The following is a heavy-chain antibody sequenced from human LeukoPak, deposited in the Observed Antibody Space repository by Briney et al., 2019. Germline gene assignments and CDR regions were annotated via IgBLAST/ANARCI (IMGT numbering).Heavy chain of an antibody. V-gene: IGHV3-66*01. CDR3: ARRWFGEDDAFDI. CDR1: RFTVSSNY. CDR2: IYSGGST. Sequence: GGSLRLSCAASRFTVSSNYMSWVRQAPGKGLEWVSVIYSGGSTYYADSVKGRFTISRDNSKNTLYLQMNSLRAEDTAVYYCARRWFGEDDAFDIWGQGTMVTVSS. J-gene: IGHJ3*02. D-gene: IGHD3-10*01.